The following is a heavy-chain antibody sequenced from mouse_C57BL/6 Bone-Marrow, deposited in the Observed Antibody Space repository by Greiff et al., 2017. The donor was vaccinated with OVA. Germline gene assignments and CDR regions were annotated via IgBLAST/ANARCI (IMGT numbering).Heavy chain of an antibody. CDR2: IYPGDGDT. J-gene: IGHJ2*01. CDR1: GYAFSSYW. CDR3: ARSRYYYGSSLSYFDY. V-gene: IGHV1-80*01. Sequence: VQLQQSGAELVKPGASVKISCKASGYAFSSYWMNWVKQRPGKGLEWIGQIYPGDGDTNYNGKFKGKATLTADKSSSTAYMQLSSLTSEDSAVYFCARSRYYYGSSLSYFDYWGQGTTLTVSS. D-gene: IGHD1-1*01.